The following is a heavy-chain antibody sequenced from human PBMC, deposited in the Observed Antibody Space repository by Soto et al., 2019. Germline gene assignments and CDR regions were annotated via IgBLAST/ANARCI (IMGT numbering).Heavy chain of an antibody. D-gene: IGHD6-13*01. CDR1: GGSFSGYY. CDR3: ATSSIAAAGTTGWIDP. J-gene: IGHJ5*02. Sequence: PSETLSLTCAVYGGSFSGYYWSWIRQPPGKGLEWIGEINHSGSTNYNPSLKSRVTISVDTSKNQFSLKLSSVTAADTAVYYCATSSIAAAGTTGWIDPWGQGTLVTVSS. CDR2: INHSGST. V-gene: IGHV4-34*01.